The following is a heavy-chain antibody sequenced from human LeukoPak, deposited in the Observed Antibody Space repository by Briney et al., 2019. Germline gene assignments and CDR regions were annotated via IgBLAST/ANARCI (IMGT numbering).Heavy chain of an antibody. CDR2: IWHDGSSK. V-gene: IGHV3-33*06. Sequence: PGGSLRLSCAASGFTFSHYGMHWVRQAPGQGPEWVAVIWHDGSSKFYADSVKGRFTITRDNFMKTEYLQMNSLRAEDTALYYCAKDAQRGFDYSNSLEYWGQGVLVTVFS. J-gene: IGHJ4*02. CDR3: AKDAQRGFDYSNSLEY. CDR1: GFTFSHYG. D-gene: IGHD4-11*01.